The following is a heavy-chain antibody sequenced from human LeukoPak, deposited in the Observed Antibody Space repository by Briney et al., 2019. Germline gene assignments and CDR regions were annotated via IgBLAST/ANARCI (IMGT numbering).Heavy chain of an antibody. CDR3: ARGRARVFIAVAGIEDY. V-gene: IGHV3-21*01. J-gene: IGHJ4*02. Sequence: GGSLRLSCAASGFTFSSYGMNWVRQAPGEGLEWVSSISSSSTSIYYADSVKGRFTISRDNAKNSLYLQMNSLRAEDTAVYYCARGRARVFIAVAGIEDYWGQGTLVTVSS. CDR2: ISSSSTSI. CDR1: GFTFSSYG. D-gene: IGHD6-19*01.